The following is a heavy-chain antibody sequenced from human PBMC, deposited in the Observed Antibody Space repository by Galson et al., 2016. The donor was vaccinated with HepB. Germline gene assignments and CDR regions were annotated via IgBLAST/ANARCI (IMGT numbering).Heavy chain of an antibody. CDR2: IYHSGST. J-gene: IGHJ3*02. Sequence: SETLSLTCAVSGGSISSSNWWGWVRQPPGKGLEWMGEIYHSGSTNYNPSLKSRVTMSVDKSKNQFSLKLSSVTAADTAVYYCARDPHDYGGNSNAFDIWGQGRMVTVSS. D-gene: IGHD4-23*01. CDR1: GGSISSSNW. V-gene: IGHV4-4*02. CDR3: ARDPHDYGGNSNAFDI.